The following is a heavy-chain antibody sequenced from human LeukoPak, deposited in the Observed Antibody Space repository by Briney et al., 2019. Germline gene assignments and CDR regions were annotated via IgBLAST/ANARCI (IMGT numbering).Heavy chain of an antibody. CDR3: ARATRGAFDI. J-gene: IGHJ3*02. Sequence: ASVKVSCKASGYTFTSYGISWVRQAPGQGLEWMGWISAYNGNTNYAQKLQGRVTITADESTSTAYMELSSLRSEDTAVYYCARATRGAFDIWGQGTMVTVSS. CDR1: GYTFTSYG. CDR2: ISAYNGNT. V-gene: IGHV1-18*01.